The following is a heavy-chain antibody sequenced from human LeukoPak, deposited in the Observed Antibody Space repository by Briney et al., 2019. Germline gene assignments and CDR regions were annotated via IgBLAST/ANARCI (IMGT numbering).Heavy chain of an antibody. CDR3: AKDHISDCSSTSCKSGFDY. Sequence: GGSLRLSCAASGFSFSSYGMHWVRQAPGKGLEWVAAIWYGGSNKYYADSVKGRFTISRDNSKNTLYLQMNSLRAEDTAVYYCAKDHISDCSSTSCKSGFDYWGQGTLVTVSS. V-gene: IGHV3-30*02. D-gene: IGHD2-2*01. CDR2: IWYGGSNK. J-gene: IGHJ4*02. CDR1: GFSFSSYG.